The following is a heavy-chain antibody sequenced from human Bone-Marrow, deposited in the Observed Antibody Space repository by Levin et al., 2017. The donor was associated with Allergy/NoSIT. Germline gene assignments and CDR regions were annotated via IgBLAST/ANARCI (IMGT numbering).Heavy chain of an antibody. J-gene: IGHJ4*02. CDR1: GFTFSSYA. CDR2: ISYDGSNK. CDR3: ARVHEVEMVYFDY. V-gene: IGHV3-30-3*01. Sequence: QRGESLKISCAASGFTFSSYAMHWVRQAPGKGLEWVAVISYDGSNKYYADSVKGRFTISRDNSKNTLYLQMNSLRAEDTAVYYCARVHEVEMVYFDYWGQGTLVTVSS. D-gene: IGHD5-24*01.